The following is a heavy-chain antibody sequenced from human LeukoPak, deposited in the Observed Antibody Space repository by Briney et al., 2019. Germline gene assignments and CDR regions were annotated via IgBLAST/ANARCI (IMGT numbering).Heavy chain of an antibody. J-gene: IGHJ3*02. V-gene: IGHV4-31*11. CDR2: ISNSGTT. CDR1: GXSVTSGGYC. CDR3: ARDVVVTSSPDAFDI. Sequence: SQTLSLTCAVSGXSVTSGGYCWTWIRHHPGKGLEWICYISNSGTTSYNPSLKSRVSISVDTSDNQFSLRLTSVTAADTAVYYCARDVVVTSSPDAFDIWGQGTMVTVSS. D-gene: IGHD2-21*01.